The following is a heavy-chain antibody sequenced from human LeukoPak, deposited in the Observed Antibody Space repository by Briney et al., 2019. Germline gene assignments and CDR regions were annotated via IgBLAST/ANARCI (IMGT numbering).Heavy chain of an antibody. J-gene: IGHJ4*02. CDR1: GFTFSSYA. V-gene: IGHV3-23*01. D-gene: IGHD6-19*01. CDR2: ISGSGGST. Sequence: GGSLRLSCAASGFTFSSYAMSWVRQAPGKGLEWVSGISGSGGSTYYADSVKGRSTISRDNSKNTLYLQMNSLRAEDTAVYYCAKDSHTSGWYYFDYWGQGTLVTVSS. CDR3: AKDSHTSGWYYFDY.